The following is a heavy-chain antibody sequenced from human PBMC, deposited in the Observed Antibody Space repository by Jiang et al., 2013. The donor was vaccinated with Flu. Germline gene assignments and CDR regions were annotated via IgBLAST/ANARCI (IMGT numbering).Heavy chain of an antibody. J-gene: IGHJ4*02. Sequence: QTLSLTCAVYGGSFSSAYYWSWIRQSPGKGLEWIGEITLGKLTKYNPSLKSRFSIAVDTSKNHFSLTANSVAAADTALYFXAIRDYSGYYFDFWGQGTLVTVSS. V-gene: IGHV4-34*01. CDR3: AIRDYSGYYFDF. CDR1: GGSFSSAYY. CDR2: ITLGKLT. D-gene: IGHD1-26*01.